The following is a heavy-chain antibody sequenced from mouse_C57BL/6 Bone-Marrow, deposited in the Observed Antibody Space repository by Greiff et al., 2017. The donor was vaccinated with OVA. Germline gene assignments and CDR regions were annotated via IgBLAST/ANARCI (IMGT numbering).Heavy chain of an antibody. D-gene: IGHD1-1*01. Sequence: EVQLMESGGGLVKPGGSLKLSCAASGFTFSSYAMSWVRQTPEKRLDWVATISDGGSYTYYPDNVKGRFTISRDNAKNNLYLQMSHLKSEDTAMYYCARDYYGSSWFADWGQGTLVTVSA. CDR1: GFTFSSYA. CDR3: ARDYYGSSWFAD. J-gene: IGHJ3*01. V-gene: IGHV5-4*01. CDR2: ISDGGSYT.